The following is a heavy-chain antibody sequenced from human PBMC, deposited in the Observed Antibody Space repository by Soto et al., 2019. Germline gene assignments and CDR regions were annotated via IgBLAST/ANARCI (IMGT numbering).Heavy chain of an antibody. CDR1: GYTFTGYY. Sequence: QVQLVQSGAEVKKPGASVKVSCKASGYTFTGYYIHWVRQAPGQGLEWMGWINPNSGGTSYAQKFQGWVTMTRDTSITTAYMELRRLKSEDTAVYYCATGRMPTIESRDLDHWGQGTLVTVSS. D-gene: IGHD3-9*01. V-gene: IGHV1-2*04. J-gene: IGHJ4*02. CDR3: ATGRMPTIESRDLDH. CDR2: INPNSGGT.